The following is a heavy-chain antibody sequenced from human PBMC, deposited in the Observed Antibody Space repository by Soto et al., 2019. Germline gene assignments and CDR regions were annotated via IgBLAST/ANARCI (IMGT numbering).Heavy chain of an antibody. D-gene: IGHD5-18*01. CDR2: IIPIFGTT. CDR3: ARKRGEAHRYGYSPLDYKNYSGMDV. V-gene: IGHV1-69*01. J-gene: IGHJ6*02. Sequence: VQLVQSGAEVKKPGSSVRVSCKASGGTFSSLAINWVRQAPGQGLEWMGGIIPIFGTTKHAEKFRGRVTITADESTSTLSLELSGLRSEDTAIYYCARKRGEAHRYGYSPLDYKNYSGMDVWGQGTTVTVSS. CDR1: GGTFSSLA.